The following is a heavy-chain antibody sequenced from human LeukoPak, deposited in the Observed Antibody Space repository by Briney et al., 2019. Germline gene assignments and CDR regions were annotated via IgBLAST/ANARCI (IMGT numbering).Heavy chain of an antibody. CDR2: ISGSGDNT. J-gene: IGHJ6*03. CDR3: ARGRSCTGGSCYMDV. CDR1: GFTFSTYA. D-gene: IGHD2-15*01. Sequence: GGSLRLSCAASGFTFSTYAMSWVRQAPGKGLEWVSGISGSGDNTNYADSVKGRFTISRDNSKNTLSLQMSSLRVEDTAVYYCARGRSCTGGSCYMDVWGRGTTVIVSS. V-gene: IGHV3-23*01.